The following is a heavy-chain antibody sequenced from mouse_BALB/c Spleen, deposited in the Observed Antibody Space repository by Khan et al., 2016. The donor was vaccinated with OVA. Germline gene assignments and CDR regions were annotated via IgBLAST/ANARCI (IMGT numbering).Heavy chain of an antibody. Sequence: QVQLKQSGPGLVAPSQSLSITCTVSGLSLTSYGVHWVRQPPGKGLEWLGVIWAGGGTNNNSALLSRLSIREDNSKSQVFLQMNSLQTDDTAMYYCARLASIWGQGTTLTVSS. CDR1: GLSLTSYG. CDR2: IWAGGGT. V-gene: IGHV2-9*02. CDR3: ARLASI. D-gene: IGHD2-10*02. J-gene: IGHJ2*01.